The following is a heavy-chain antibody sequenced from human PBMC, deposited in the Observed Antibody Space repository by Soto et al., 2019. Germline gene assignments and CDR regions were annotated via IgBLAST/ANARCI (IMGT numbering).Heavy chain of an antibody. CDR3: AKDRARWLQLQSRSYYFDY. CDR1: GFTFSSYG. Sequence: QVQLVESGGGVVQPGRSLRLSCAASGFTFSSYGMHWVRQAPGKGLEWVAVISYDGSNKYYADSVKGRFTISRDNSKNTLYLQMNSLRAEDTAVYYCAKDRARWLQLQSRSYYFDYWGQGTLVTVSS. J-gene: IGHJ4*02. V-gene: IGHV3-30*18. CDR2: ISYDGSNK. D-gene: IGHD5-12*01.